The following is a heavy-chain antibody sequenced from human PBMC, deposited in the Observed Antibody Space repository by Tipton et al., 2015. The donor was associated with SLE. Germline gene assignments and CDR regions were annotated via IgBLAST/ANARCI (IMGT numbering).Heavy chain of an antibody. CDR3: ARGSTFYFDSNGFSH. Sequence: TLSLTCAVYGGTFSGYYWNWIRQSPGKGLEWIGYISYSGSTNYNPSLRSRVTMSVGTSENQFSLSLSSVTAADTAVYYCARGSTFYFDSNGFSHWGQGILVTVSS. J-gene: IGHJ1*01. CDR1: GGTFSGYY. V-gene: IGHV4-59*01. CDR2: ISYSGST. D-gene: IGHD3-22*01.